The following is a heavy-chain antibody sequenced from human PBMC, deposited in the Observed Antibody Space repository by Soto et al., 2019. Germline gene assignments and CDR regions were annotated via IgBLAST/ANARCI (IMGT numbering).Heavy chain of an antibody. V-gene: IGHV3-30-3*01. CDR1: GFACSSYA. Sequence: PGGSLRLSCAASGFACSSYAMQWVRQAPGKGLEWVAVISYDGSNKYYADSVKGRFTISRDNSKNTLYLQMNSLRAEDTAVYYCARDNPTMVRGVDAFDIWGQGTMVTVSS. CDR3: ARDNPTMVRGVDAFDI. J-gene: IGHJ3*02. CDR2: ISYDGSNK. D-gene: IGHD3-10*01.